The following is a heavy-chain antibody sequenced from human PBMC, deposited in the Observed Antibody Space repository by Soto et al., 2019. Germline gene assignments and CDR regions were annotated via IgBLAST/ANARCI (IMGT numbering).Heavy chain of an antibody. J-gene: IGHJ3*02. D-gene: IGHD3-16*01. CDR2: IIPIFGTA. Sequence: ASVKVSCKASGGTFSSYAISWVRQAPGQGLEWMGGIIPIFGTANYAQKFQGRVTITADESTSTAYMELSSLRSEDTAVYYCARGGDYGGPDAFDIWGQGTMVTVSS. CDR1: GGTFSSYA. V-gene: IGHV1-69*13. CDR3: ARGGDYGGPDAFDI.